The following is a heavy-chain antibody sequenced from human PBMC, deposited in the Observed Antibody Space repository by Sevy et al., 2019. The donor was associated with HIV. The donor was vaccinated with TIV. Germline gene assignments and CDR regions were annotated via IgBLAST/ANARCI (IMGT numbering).Heavy chain of an antibody. J-gene: IGHJ4*02. CDR3: ARGAHHYYDSSAFFDY. V-gene: IGHV3-48*03. CDR2: IISSGSSK. CDR1: GFTFSSYE. Sequence: GGSLRLSCTASGFTFSSYEMNWVRQAPGKGLEWVSNIISSGSSKYYADSVKGRFTISTDNAKNSLFLQMNSLRAEDTAVYYCARGAHHYYDSSAFFDYWGQGTLVTVSS. D-gene: IGHD3-22*01.